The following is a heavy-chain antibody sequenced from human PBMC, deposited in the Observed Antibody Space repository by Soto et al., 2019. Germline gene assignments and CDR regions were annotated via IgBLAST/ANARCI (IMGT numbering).Heavy chain of an antibody. Sequence: SLELGCAASGYTVKNYAIHGARQAPGKGLEWVAVISYDGIDKYNASSVKGRFTISRDNSKNTLYLQMNSLRAEDTAVYYCVRDTGRNGYNYYDFGMDVRGQGTTVTGSS. CDR3: VRDTGRNGYNYYDFGMDV. CDR2: ISYDGIDK. D-gene: IGHD5-18*01. CDR1: GYTVKNYA. V-gene: IGHV3-30-3*01. J-gene: IGHJ6*02.